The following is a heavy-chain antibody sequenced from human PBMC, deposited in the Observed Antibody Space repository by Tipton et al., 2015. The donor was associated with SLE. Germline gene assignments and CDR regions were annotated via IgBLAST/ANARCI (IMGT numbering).Heavy chain of an antibody. CDR1: GFSFSDYR. CDR2: ISSSGDTT. V-gene: IGHV3-48*01. CDR3: ARVRCSGSACYAPFDF. J-gene: IGHJ4*02. Sequence: SLRLSCAASGFSFSDYRMNWVRQAPGKGREWVSYISSSGDTTYNEDSVKGRINISRDNAKDSLYLQMNSLRAEDTSVYYCARVRCSGSACYAPFDFWGRGTLVTVSS. D-gene: IGHD2-21*02.